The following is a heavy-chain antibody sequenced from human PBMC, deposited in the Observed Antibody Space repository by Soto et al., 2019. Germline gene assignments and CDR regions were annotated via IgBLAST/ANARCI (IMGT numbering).Heavy chain of an antibody. D-gene: IGHD5-18*01. CDR2: IYYSGST. J-gene: IGHJ4*02. CDR1: GGSISSGDYY. V-gene: IGHV4-30-4*01. CDR3: ARGGAGYSSGSVFDY. Sequence: SETLSLTCTVSGGSISSGDYYWSWIRQPPGKGLEWIGYIYYSGSTYYNPSLKSRVTISVDTSKNQFSLKLSSVTAADTAVYYCARGGAGYSSGSVFDYWGQGTLVTVSS.